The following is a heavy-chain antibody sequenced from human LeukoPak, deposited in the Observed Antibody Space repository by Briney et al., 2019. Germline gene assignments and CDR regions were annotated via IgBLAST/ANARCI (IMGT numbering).Heavy chain of an antibody. CDR2: INAGNGNT. D-gene: IGHD2-2*01. CDR3: AREIRYCSSTSCYAGGMDV. V-gene: IGHV1-3*01. CDR1: GYTFTSYA. Sequence: ASVKVSCKASGYTFTSYAMHWVRQAPGQRLEWMGWINAGNGNTKYSQKFQGRVTITRDTSASTAYMELRSLRSDDTAVYYCAREIRYCSSTSCYAGGMDVWGKGTTVTVSS. J-gene: IGHJ6*03.